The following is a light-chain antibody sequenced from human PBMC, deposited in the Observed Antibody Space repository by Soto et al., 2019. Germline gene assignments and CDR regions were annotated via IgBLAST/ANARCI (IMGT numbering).Light chain of an antibody. Sequence: QSALTQPRSVSGSPGQSVTISCTGTSSDGGVYNYVSWYQHHPGRAPKLMIYDVFNRPSGAPDHFSGSKSGNTASLTISGLQADDEADYYCCFYGNTFAVFGGGTKLTVL. J-gene: IGLJ3*02. CDR3: CFYGNTFAV. V-gene: IGLV2-11*01. CDR2: DVF. CDR1: SSDGGVYNY.